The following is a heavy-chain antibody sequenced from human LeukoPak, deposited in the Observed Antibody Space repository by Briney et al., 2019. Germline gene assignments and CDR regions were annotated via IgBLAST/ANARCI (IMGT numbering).Heavy chain of an antibody. Sequence: PSETLSLTCTVSGGSISSSSYYWGWIRQPPGKGLEWIGSIYYSGSTYYNPSLKSRVTISVDTSKNQFSLKLSSVTAADTAVYYCARERGGEVDYWGQGTLVTVSS. CDR1: GGSISSSSYY. CDR3: ARERGGEVDY. V-gene: IGHV4-39*07. D-gene: IGHD2-15*01. CDR2: IYYSGST. J-gene: IGHJ4*02.